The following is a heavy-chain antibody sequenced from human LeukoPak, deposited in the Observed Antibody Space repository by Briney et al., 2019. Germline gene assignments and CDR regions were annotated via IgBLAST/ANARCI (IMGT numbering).Heavy chain of an antibody. CDR1: GFIFSDFY. J-gene: IGHJ4*02. D-gene: IGHD1-26*01. CDR3: ARDSGSFSLLKYYFDY. V-gene: IGHV3-33*08. Sequence: GGSLRLSCAGSGFIFSDFYMSWIRQAPGKGLEWVAVIWYDGSNKYYADSVKGRFTISRDNSKNTLYLQMNSLRAEDTAVYYCARDSGSFSLLKYYFDYWGQGTLVTVSS. CDR2: IWYDGSNK.